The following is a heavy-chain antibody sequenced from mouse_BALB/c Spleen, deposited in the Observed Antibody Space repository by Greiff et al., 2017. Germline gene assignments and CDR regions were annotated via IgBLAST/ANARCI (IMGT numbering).Heavy chain of an antibody. V-gene: IGHV5-12-1*01. CDR1: GFAFSSYD. Sequence: EVQGVESGGGLVKPGRSLKLSCAASGFAFSSYDMSWVRQTPEKRLEWVAYISSGGGSTYYPDTVKGRFTISRDNAKNTLYLQMSSLKSEDTAMYYCARDDYERAMDYWGQGTSVTVSS. D-gene: IGHD2-4*01. CDR2: ISSGGGST. J-gene: IGHJ4*01. CDR3: ARDDYERAMDY.